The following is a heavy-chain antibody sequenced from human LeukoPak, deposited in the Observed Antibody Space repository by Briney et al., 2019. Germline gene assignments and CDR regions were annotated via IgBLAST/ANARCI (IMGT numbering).Heavy chain of an antibody. Sequence: GGSLRLSCAASGFTFSSYAMHWVRQAPGKGLEWVAVISYDGSNKYYADSVKGRFTIPRDNSKNTLYLQMNSLRAEDTAVYYCAKVPPRDGDYYYFDYWGQGTLVTVSS. J-gene: IGHJ4*02. D-gene: IGHD4-17*01. CDR1: GFTFSSYA. V-gene: IGHV3-30-3*01. CDR2: ISYDGSNK. CDR3: AKVPPRDGDYYYFDY.